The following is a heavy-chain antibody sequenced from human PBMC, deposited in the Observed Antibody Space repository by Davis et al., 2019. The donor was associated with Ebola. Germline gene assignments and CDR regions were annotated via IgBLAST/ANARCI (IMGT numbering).Heavy chain of an antibody. CDR1: GGSISTYH. D-gene: IGHD3-16*01. Sequence: PSETLSLTCTVSGGSISTYHWTWIRQPPGKGLEWIGYVQNIGSTKYNPSLRSRVTLLVDTSKNQFSLEMSSVTAADTAVYYCARTHDNVWGSYGYWGQGNLVTVSS. CDR3: ARTHDNVWGSYGY. J-gene: IGHJ4*02. CDR2: VQNIGST. V-gene: IGHV4-59*01.